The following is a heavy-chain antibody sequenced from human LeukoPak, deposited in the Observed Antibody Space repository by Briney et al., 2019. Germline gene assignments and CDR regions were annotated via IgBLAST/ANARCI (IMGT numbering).Heavy chain of an antibody. CDR1: GGSISSGSYY. Sequence: SQTLSLTCTVSGGSISSGSYYWSWIRQPAGKGLEWIGRIYTSGSTNYNPSLKSRVTISVDTSKNQFSLKLSSVTAADTAVYYCARADYGDLFDHWGQGTLVTVSS. V-gene: IGHV4-61*02. J-gene: IGHJ4*02. D-gene: IGHD4-17*01. CDR3: ARADYGDLFDH. CDR2: IYTSGST.